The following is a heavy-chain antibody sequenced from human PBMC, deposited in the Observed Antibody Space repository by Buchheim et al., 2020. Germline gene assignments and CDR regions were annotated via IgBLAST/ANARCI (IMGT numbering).Heavy chain of an antibody. CDR3: ATGTTSKYWYFDL. CDR2: LYPGDSDT. V-gene: IGHV5-51*03. J-gene: IGHJ2*01. Sequence: EVQLAQSGAEVTKPGESLKISCKGSGYSFTSYWIGWVRHMPGKGLAWMGILYPGDSDTRYSPSFQGQVTISADKSTSTAYPQWSSLKASDTAMYYCATGTTSKYWYFDLWGRGTL. D-gene: IGHD4-17*01. CDR1: GYSFTSYW.